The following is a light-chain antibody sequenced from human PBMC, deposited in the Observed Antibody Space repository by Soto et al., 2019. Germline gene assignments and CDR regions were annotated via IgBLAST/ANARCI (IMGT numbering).Light chain of an antibody. CDR2: DAS. V-gene: IGKV1-33*01. CDR3: QQYDHLPRT. Sequence: DIQMIQSPSSLSASVGDRVTITCQASQEISNYLNWYQQKPGKAPKLLIYDASNLERGVPSRFSGRGSGTDFTFTISSLQPEYFATYYCQQYDHLPRTFGRGTEVEIK. CDR1: QEISNY. J-gene: IGKJ1*01.